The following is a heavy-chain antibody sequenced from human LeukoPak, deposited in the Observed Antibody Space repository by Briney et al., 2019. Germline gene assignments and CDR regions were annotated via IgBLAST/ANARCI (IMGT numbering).Heavy chain of an antibody. V-gene: IGHV3-30-3*01. D-gene: IGHD5-18*01. J-gene: IGHJ5*01. CDR3: ASVYSYGWFDY. CDR2: ISYDGSNK. Sequence: GGSLRLSCAASGFTFSSYAMHWVRQAPGKGLEWVAVISYDGSNKYYADSVKGRFTISRDNSKNTLYLQMNSLGAEDTAVYYCASVYSYGWFDYWGQGTLVTVSS. CDR1: GFTFSSYA.